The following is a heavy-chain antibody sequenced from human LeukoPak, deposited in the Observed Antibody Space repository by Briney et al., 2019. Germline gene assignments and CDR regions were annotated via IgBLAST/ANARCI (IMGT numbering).Heavy chain of an antibody. CDR3: AKELDTMFFDY. J-gene: IGHJ4*02. Sequence: GGSLRLSCATCGFNFDRYTIHWVRQAPGKGLEWVSLAGWAGGTTYYSDSVRGRFTISRDSGKNSVYLQMNSLTTDDTAFYFCAKELDTMFFDYWGQGALVTVSS. D-gene: IGHD5-18*01. CDR2: AGWAGGTT. CDR1: GFNFDRYT. V-gene: IGHV3-43*01.